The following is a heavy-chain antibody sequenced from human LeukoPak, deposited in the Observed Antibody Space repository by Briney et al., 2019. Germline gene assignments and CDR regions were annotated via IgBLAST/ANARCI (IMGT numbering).Heavy chain of an antibody. CDR1: GGSISSYY. Sequence: SETLSLTCTVSGGSISSYYWSWIRQPPGKGLEWIGYIYYSGSTNYNPSLKSRVTISVDTSKNQFSLKLSSVTAADTAVYYCARGVEMATIPPQYYFDYWGQGTLVTVSS. V-gene: IGHV4-59*01. CDR2: IYYSGST. D-gene: IGHD5-24*01. J-gene: IGHJ4*02. CDR3: ARGVEMATIPPQYYFDY.